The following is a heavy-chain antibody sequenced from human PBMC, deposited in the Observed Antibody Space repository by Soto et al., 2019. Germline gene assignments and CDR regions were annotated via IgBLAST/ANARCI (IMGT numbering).Heavy chain of an antibody. CDR1: GYTFTSYA. J-gene: IGHJ5*02. CDR2: INAGNGNR. CDR3: ARGTPVWFYP. Sequence: QVQLVQSGAEEKKPGASVKVSCKASGYTFTSYAIHWVRQAPGQRLEWMGWINAGNGNRKYSQKLQGRVTITRDTSASTAYMELSSLRSEDTAVYYCARGTPVWFYPWGQGTLVTVSS. V-gene: IGHV1-3*05. D-gene: IGHD3-10*01.